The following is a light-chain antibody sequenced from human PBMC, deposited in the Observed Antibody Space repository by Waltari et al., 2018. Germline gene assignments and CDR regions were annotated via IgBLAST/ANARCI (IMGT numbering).Light chain of an antibody. CDR3: QMYVRLPVT. Sequence: EIVLTQSPGTLSLSPGEGATLSCRASQSVGRSLVWYQQRPGRAPRLLIYCASSRATGIPDRFTGSGSGTDFSLTISRLEPEDFAVYYCQMYVRLPVTFGQGTKVEI. J-gene: IGKJ1*01. CDR2: CAS. V-gene: IGKV3-20*01. CDR1: QSVGRS.